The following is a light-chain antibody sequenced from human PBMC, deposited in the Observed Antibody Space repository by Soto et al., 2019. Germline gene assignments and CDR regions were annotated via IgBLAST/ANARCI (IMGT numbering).Light chain of an antibody. J-gene: IGLJ1*01. Sequence: QSVLTQPPSASGSPGQSVTISCTGTSSDVGGYNYVSWYQQNPGKVPKLMIYAVNKRPSGVPDRFSGSKSGNTASLTVSGLQADDEADYYCTSYAGGNNVFGTGTKVTVL. CDR2: AVN. V-gene: IGLV2-8*01. CDR3: TSYAGGNNV. CDR1: SSDVGGYNY.